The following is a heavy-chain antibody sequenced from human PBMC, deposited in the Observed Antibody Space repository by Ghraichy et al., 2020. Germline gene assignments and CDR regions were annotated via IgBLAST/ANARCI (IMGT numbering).Heavy chain of an antibody. J-gene: IGHJ3*01. CDR3: ARDIVVVPAAIQGNDAFDV. D-gene: IGHD2-2*02. CDR1: GFTFSSYS. CDR2: IGSRSGYI. V-gene: IGHV3-21*01. Sequence: GGSLRLSCIASGFTFSSYSMNWVRQAPGKGLEWVSSIGSRSGYIYYADSLKGRFTVSRDNAKNSLFLQMDSLRAEDTAVYYCARDIVVVPAAIQGNDAFDVWGQGTMVTVSS.